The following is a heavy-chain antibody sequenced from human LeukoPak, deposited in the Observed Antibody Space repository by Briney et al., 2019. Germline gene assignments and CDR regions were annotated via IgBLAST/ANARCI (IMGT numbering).Heavy chain of an antibody. Sequence: SETLSLTCTVSGGSISSSYWTWIRQPPGKGLEWIGCIYYSGITNYNPSLKSRVTILLDTSKNQFSLKLSSVTAADTAVYYCARGGITIFGVVIKDYYYYMDVWGKGTTVTVSS. D-gene: IGHD3-3*01. CDR3: ARGGITIFGVVIKDYYYYMDV. V-gene: IGHV4-59*08. CDR1: GGSISSSY. J-gene: IGHJ6*03. CDR2: IYYSGIT.